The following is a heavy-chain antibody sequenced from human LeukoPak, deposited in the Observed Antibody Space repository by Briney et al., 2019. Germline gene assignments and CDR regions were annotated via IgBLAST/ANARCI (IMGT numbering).Heavy chain of an antibody. CDR1: GDSINSYY. D-gene: IGHD3-10*01. CDR3: ARLQRITMAGPDYWYFDL. CDR2: IYYSGTT. Sequence: SETLSLTCTVSGDSINSYYWSWIRQPPEKGLEWIGYIYYSGTTSYNPSLKGRVTISVDTSKTQFSLKMNSVTAADTAVYYCARLQRITMAGPDYWYFDLWGRGTLVTVSS. J-gene: IGHJ2*01. V-gene: IGHV4-59*01.